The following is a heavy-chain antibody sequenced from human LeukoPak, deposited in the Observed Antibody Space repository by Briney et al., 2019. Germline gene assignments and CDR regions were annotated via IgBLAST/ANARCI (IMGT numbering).Heavy chain of an antibody. CDR3: STTYYYDSSEGY. D-gene: IGHD3-22*01. CDR1: GFTSSNAW. Sequence: GGSLRLSCAASGFTSSNAWMNWVRQAPGKGLEWVGRIKSKTDGGTTDYAAPVKGRFTISRDDSKNTLYLQMNSLKTEDTAVYYCSTTYYYDSSEGYWGQGTLVTVSS. V-gene: IGHV3-15*07. J-gene: IGHJ4*02. CDR2: IKSKTDGGTT.